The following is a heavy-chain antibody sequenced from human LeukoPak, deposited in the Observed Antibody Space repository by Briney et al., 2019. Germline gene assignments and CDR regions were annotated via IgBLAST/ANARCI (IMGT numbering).Heavy chain of an antibody. Sequence: SETLSLTCTVSGASISSYYWSWIRQPPGKGLEWIGYIYYSGTTKYNPSLKSRVTISVDTSKNQFSLKLSSVTATDTAVYYCARDDSSGYIYFRHWGQGTLVTVSS. V-gene: IGHV4-59*01. CDR2: IYYSGTT. D-gene: IGHD3-22*01. CDR1: GASISSYY. CDR3: ARDDSSGYIYFRH. J-gene: IGHJ1*01.